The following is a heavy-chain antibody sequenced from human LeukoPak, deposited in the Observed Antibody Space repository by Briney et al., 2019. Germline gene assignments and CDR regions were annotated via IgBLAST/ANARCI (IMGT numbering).Heavy chain of an antibody. D-gene: IGHD2-2*01. J-gene: IGHJ4*02. Sequence: SETLSLTCAVYGGSFSGYYWSWIRQPPGKGLEWIGSFFLKGSTYYNPSLKSRVTISVDTSKNQFSLTLSSVTAADTAVYYCARVARCTSCFDVDYWGQGTLVTVSS. CDR1: GGSFSGYY. CDR2: FFLKGST. CDR3: ARVARCTSCFDVDY. V-gene: IGHV4-34*12.